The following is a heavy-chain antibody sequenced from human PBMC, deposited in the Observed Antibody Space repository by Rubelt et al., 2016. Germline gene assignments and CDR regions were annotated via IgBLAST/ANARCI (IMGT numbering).Heavy chain of an antibody. CDR3: ARKRGTMIVVGDDAFDI. Sequence: EVQLVQSRPEVKKPGESLRIYCKGSGYSFTSYWISWVRQMPGKFLAWMGRIDPSDYYTYYSPSFPGHVTISADKSISTAYLQWSSLKASDTAMYYCARKRGTMIVVGDDAFDIWGQGTMVTVSS. V-gene: IGHV5-10-1*01. J-gene: IGHJ3*02. CDR1: GYSFTSYW. CDR2: IDPSDYYT. D-gene: IGHD3-22*01.